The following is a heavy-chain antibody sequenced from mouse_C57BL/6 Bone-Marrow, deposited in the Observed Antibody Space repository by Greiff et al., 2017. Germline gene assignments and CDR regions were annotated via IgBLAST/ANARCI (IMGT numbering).Heavy chain of an antibody. J-gene: IGHJ2*01. Sequence: EVKLQQSGPVLVKPGASVKMSCKASGYTFTDYYMNWVKQSHGKSLEWIGVINPYNGGTSYNQTFKGKATLTVDKSSGTAYMELNSLTSEDSAVYYCARDYGSRYDGGQGTTRTVSS. CDR3: ARDYGSRYD. CDR2: INPYNGGT. D-gene: IGHD1-1*01. V-gene: IGHV1-19*01. CDR1: GYTFTDYY.